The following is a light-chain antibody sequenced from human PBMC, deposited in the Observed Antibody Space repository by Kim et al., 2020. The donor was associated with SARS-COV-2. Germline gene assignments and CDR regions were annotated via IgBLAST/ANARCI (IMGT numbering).Light chain of an antibody. J-gene: IGLJ2*01. CDR1: SGHSSYA. Sequence: ASGKLTCTPSSGHSSYAIAWHQQQPEKGPRYLMKLNSDGSHSKGDGIPDRFSGSSSGAERYLTISSLQSEDEADYYCQTWGTGIVVFGGGTQLTVL. CDR3: QTWGTGIVV. V-gene: IGLV4-69*01. CDR2: LNSDGSH.